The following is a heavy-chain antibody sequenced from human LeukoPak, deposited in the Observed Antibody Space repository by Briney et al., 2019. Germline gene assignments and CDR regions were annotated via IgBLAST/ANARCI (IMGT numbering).Heavy chain of an antibody. V-gene: IGHV3-48*01. Sequence: PGGSLRLSCAASGFTFSSYSMNWVRQAPGKGLEWVSYISSSSSTIYYADSVKGRFTISRDNSKNMLYLQMNSLRAEDTGVYYCVKDRPTWPIDYWGRGTLVTVSS. D-gene: IGHD5-12*01. J-gene: IGHJ4*02. CDR2: ISSSSSTI. CDR1: GFTFSSYS. CDR3: VKDRPTWPIDY.